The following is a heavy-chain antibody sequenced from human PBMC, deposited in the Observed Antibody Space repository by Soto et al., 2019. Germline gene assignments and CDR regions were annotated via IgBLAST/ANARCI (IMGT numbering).Heavy chain of an antibody. V-gene: IGHV3-23*01. Sequence: PGGSLRLSCAASGFTFSNYAMSWVRQAPGKGLEWVSAINNGGDTYYADSVKGRFTISRDNSKNTLYLQMNSLRAADTAVYYCARIRMLGIGVWGSYRQHYFDHWGQGTLVTVSS. D-gene: IGHD3-16*02. CDR2: INNGGDT. J-gene: IGHJ4*02. CDR3: ARIRMLGIGVWGSYRQHYFDH. CDR1: GFTFSNYA.